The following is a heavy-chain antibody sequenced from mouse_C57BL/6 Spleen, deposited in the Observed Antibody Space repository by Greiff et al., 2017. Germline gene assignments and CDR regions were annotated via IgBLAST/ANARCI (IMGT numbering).Heavy chain of an antibody. CDR2: IFPGSGST. D-gene: IGHD1-2*01. Sequence: VQLQQPGAELVKPGASVKMSCKASGYTFTSYWITWVKPRPGQGLEWIGDIFPGSGSTNYNEKFKSKATLTVDTSSSTAYMQLISLTSEDSAVYYCARRELRLDYWGQGTTLTVSS. V-gene: IGHV1-55*01. CDR1: GYTFTSYW. CDR3: ARRELRLDY. J-gene: IGHJ2*01.